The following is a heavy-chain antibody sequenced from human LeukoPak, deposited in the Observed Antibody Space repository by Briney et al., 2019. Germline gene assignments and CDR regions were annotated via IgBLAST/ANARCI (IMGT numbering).Heavy chain of an antibody. CDR3: AKDEAFPVANFDY. CDR2: ISGSGGST. V-gene: IGHV3-23*01. J-gene: IGHJ4*02. Sequence: PGGTLRLSCAASGFTFSSYGMSWVRQAPGKGLEWVSAISGSGGSTYYADSVKGRFTISRDNSKNTLYLQMNSLRAEDTAVYYCAKDEAFPVANFDYWGQGTLVTVSS. CDR1: GFTFSSYG. D-gene: IGHD2/OR15-2a*01.